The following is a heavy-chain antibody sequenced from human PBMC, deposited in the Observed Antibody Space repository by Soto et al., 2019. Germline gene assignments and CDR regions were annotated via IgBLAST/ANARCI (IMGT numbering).Heavy chain of an antibody. D-gene: IGHD2-15*01. J-gene: IGHJ4*02. CDR2: ISGSGGST. Sequence: GGSLRLSCAASGFTFSSYAMSWVRQAPGKGLEWVSAISGSGGSTYYADSVKGRFTISRDNSKNTLYLQMNSLRAEDTAVYYCAKALKVYCSGGSCYLAYWGQGTLVTVSS. CDR3: AKALKVYCSGGSCYLAY. CDR1: GFTFSSYA. V-gene: IGHV3-23*01.